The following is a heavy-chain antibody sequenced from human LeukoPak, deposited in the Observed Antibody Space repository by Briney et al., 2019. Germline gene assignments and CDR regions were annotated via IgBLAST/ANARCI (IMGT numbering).Heavy chain of an antibody. CDR2: INTNTGNP. CDR3: ARVPVNGHVDTAMVLSY. Sequence: ASVKVSCKASGYTFTSYAMNWVRQAPGQGLEWMGWINTNTGNPTYAQGFTGQFVFSLDTSVSTAYLQISSLKAEDTAVYYCARVPVNGHVDTAMVLSYWGQGTLVTVSS. D-gene: IGHD5-18*01. V-gene: IGHV7-4-1*02. CDR1: GYTFTSYA. J-gene: IGHJ4*02.